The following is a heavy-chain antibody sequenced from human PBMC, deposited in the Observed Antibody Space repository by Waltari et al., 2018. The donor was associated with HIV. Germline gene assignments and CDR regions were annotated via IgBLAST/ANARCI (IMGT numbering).Heavy chain of an antibody. V-gene: IGHV4-39*07. CDR2: VYYSGTT. Sequence: QLHLQESGPGLVKPSETLSLRCIVSGGSISRSSYYWGWVRQPPGTSLEWSGSVYYSGTTYDSPSFEGRVTVWGAMSNNYFSLKLRSGTAADTAVYYCATTEGFGGQYDHGGMDVWGRGTTVTVSS. D-gene: IGHD3-10*01. J-gene: IGHJ6*02. CDR1: GGSISRSSYY. CDR3: ATTEGFGGQYDHGGMDV.